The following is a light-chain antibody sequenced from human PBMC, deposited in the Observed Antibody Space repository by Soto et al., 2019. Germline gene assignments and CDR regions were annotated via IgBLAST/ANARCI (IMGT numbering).Light chain of an antibody. CDR2: DVK. J-gene: IGLJ2*01. CDR3: CSYADTYTWL. Sequence: QSVLTQPASVSGSPGQSITISCTGTSSDVGGYDYVSWYQQHPGKAPKVMIYDVKKRPSGVPDRFSGSKFANTASLTISGLQAEDEADYYCCSYADTYTWLFGGGTKLTVL. CDR1: SSDVGGYDY. V-gene: IGLV2-11*01.